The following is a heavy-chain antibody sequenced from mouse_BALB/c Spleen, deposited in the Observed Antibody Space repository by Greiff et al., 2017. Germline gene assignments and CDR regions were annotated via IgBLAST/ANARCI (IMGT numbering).Heavy chain of an antibody. CDR3: APSDGYYEGYAMDD. CDR2: IDPANGNT. CDR1: GFNIKDTY. V-gene: IGHV14-3*02. Sequence: VQLQQSGAELVKPGASVKLSCKASGFNIKDTYMHWVKQRPEQGLEWIGRIDPANGNTKYDPKFQGKATITADTSSNTAYLQLSSLTSEDTAVYYCAPSDGYYEGYAMDDWGQGTSVTVSS. J-gene: IGHJ4*01. D-gene: IGHD2-3*01.